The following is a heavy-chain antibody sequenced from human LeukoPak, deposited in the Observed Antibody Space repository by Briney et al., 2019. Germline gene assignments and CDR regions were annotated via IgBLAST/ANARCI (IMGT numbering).Heavy chain of an antibody. V-gene: IGHV4-4*09. D-gene: IGHD6-19*01. Sequence: PSETLSLTCTVSGGSISSYYRSWIRQPPGKGLEWIGYIYTSGSTNYNPSLKSRVTISVDTSKNQFSLKLSSVTAADTAVYYCAGRGARSSGWYEEGYFDYWGQGTLVTVSS. CDR2: IYTSGST. J-gene: IGHJ4*02. CDR3: AGRGARSSGWYEEGYFDY. CDR1: GGSISSYY.